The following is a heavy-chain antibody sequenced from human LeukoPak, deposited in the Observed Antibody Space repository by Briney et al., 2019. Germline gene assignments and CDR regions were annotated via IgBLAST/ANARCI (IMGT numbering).Heavy chain of an antibody. Sequence: PSETLSLTCAVSGGSISSSNWWSWVRQPPGKGLEWIGEIYHSGSTNYIPSLKSRVTISIDLSKNQFSLKLSSVTAADTAVYYCARVHNYGDSGYYFDYWGQGTLVTVSS. V-gene: IGHV4-4*02. CDR2: IYHSGST. CDR1: GGSISSSNW. J-gene: IGHJ4*02. D-gene: IGHD4-17*01. CDR3: ARVHNYGDSGYYFDY.